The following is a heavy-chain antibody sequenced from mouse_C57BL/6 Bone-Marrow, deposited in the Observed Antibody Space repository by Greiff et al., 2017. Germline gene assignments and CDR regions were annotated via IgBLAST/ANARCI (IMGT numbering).Heavy chain of an antibody. J-gene: IGHJ4*01. CDR1: GYTFTDYY. V-gene: IGHV1-26*01. Sequence: VQLQQSGPELVKPGASVKISCKASGYTFTDYYMNWVKQSHGKSLEWIGDINPNNGGTSYNQKFKGKATLTVDKSSSTAYMELRSLTSEDSAVYYCASETGGRDYYAMDYWGQGTSVTVSS. CDR3: ASETGGRDYYAMDY. CDR2: INPNNGGT. D-gene: IGHD4-1*01.